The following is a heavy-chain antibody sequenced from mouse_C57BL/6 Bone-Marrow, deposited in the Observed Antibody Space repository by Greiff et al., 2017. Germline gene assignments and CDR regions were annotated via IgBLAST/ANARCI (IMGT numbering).Heavy chain of an antibody. CDR1: GYTFTDYY. V-gene: IGHV1-26*01. J-gene: IGHJ2*01. D-gene: IGHD3-3*01. CDR2: INPNNGGT. CDR3: ARGDERPFDY. Sequence: EVQLQQSGPELVKPGASVKISCKASGYTFTDYYMNWVKQSHGKSLEWIGDINPNNGGTSYNQKFKGKATLTVDKSSSTAYMELRSLTSEDSAVYYCARGDERPFDYWGQGTTLTVSS.